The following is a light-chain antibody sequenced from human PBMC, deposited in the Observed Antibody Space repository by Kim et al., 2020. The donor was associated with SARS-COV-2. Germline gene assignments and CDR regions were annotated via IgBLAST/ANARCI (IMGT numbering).Light chain of an antibody. CDR2: DVS. CDR1: QCVCSGY. V-gene: IGKV3-20*01. Sequence: SPGERLTLYCRASQCVCSGYLAWYQQKSGQPPRLVMYDVSVRATGIPDRFSGSGSGTDFTLTISRLEPEDFAVFYCQQYADSPLTFGGGTKVDIK. CDR3: QQYADSPLT. J-gene: IGKJ4*01.